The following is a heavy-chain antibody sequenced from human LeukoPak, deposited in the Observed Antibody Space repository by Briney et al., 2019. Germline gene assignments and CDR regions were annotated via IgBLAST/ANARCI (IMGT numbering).Heavy chain of an antibody. Sequence: ASVKVSCKASGYTFTSYGISWVRQAPGQGLEWMGWISAYNGNTNYAQKLQGRVTMTTDTSTSTVYMELSSLRSEDTAVYYCAIPTGDGYNLGFDYWGQGTLVTVSS. V-gene: IGHV1-18*01. CDR3: AIPTGDGYNLGFDY. D-gene: IGHD5-24*01. CDR2: ISAYNGNT. J-gene: IGHJ4*02. CDR1: GYTFTSYG.